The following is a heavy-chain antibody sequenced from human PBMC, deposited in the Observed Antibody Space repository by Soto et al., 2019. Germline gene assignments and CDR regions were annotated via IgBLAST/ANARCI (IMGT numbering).Heavy chain of an antibody. Sequence: QVQLVQSGVEVKKPGASVKVSCKAMGYIFTNYGLSWVRQAPGEGPEWLGWISAYNGHTKYAPKVQDRVTLTTDTSATPAYLELRSLRSEDAAVYYCVRGDGGYFDHGGQGTLVLVSS. CDR3: VRGDGGYFDH. CDR1: GYIFTNYG. J-gene: IGHJ4*02. D-gene: IGHD3-16*01. V-gene: IGHV1-18*01. CDR2: ISAYNGHT.